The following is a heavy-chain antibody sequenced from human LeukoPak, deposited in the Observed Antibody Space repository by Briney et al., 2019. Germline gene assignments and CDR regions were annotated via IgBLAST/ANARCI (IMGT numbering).Heavy chain of an antibody. V-gene: IGHV3-20*04. CDR2: INWNGGST. CDR3: ARGDSTGWANYYFDY. CDR1: GFTFDDYG. D-gene: IGHD6-19*01. Sequence: GESLRLSCAASGFTFDDYGMSWVRQAPGKGLEWVSGINWNGGSTGYADSVKGRFTISRDNAKNSLYLQMNSLRAEDTALYYCARGDSTGWANYYFDYWGQGNLVTVSS. J-gene: IGHJ4*02.